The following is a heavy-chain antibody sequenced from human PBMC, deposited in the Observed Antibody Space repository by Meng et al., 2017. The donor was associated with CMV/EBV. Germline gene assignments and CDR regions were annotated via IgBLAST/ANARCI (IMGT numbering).Heavy chain of an antibody. CDR3: ARVFSHRGYSYGYFYYYGMDV. D-gene: IGHD5-18*01. V-gene: IGHV4-34*01. CDR2: INHSGST. J-gene: IGHJ6*02. Sequence: SETLSLTCAVYGGSFSGYYWSWIRQPPGKGLEWIGEINHSGSTNHNPSLKSRVTISVDTSKNQFSLKLSSVTAADTAVYYCARVFSHRGYSYGYFYYYGMDVWGQGTTVTVSS. CDR1: GGSFSGYY.